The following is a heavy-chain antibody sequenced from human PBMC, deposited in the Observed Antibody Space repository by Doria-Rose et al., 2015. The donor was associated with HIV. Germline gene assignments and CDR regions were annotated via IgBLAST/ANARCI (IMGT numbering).Heavy chain of an antibody. J-gene: IGHJ4*02. CDR2: INHTGST. V-gene: IGHV4-34*02. Sequence: QVQLQQWGAGLLKPSETLSLTCAVYGGSFNGYYWSWFRQPPGKGREWIGEINHTGSTTSNPSLKSRVTISVDTSKTQSALKLSSVTAADTAVYYCARSTNDYGDKLDYWGQGTLVTVSS. CDR3: ARSTNDYGDKLDY. D-gene: IGHD4-17*01. CDR1: GGSFNGYY.